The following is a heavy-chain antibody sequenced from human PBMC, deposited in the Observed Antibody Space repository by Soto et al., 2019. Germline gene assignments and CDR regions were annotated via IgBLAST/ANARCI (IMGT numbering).Heavy chain of an antibody. J-gene: IGHJ5*02. CDR2: IKQDGSER. CDR3: ARDLLADRGFDP. CDR1: GFTFSTYW. V-gene: IGHV3-7*01. D-gene: IGHD6-6*01. Sequence: GGSLRLSCAASGFTFSTYWMSWVRQAPGKGLEWVANIKQDGSERYYVDSVKGRFTISRDNAKNSLYLQMNSLRAEDTAVYYCARDLLADRGFDPWGQGTLVTVAS.